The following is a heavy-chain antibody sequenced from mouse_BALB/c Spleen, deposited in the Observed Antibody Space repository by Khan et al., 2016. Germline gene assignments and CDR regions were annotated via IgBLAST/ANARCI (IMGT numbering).Heavy chain of an antibody. Sequence: QVQLKQSGPSLVQPSQSLSITCTVSGFSLTSYGVHWVRQSPGKGLEWLGVIWRGGSTDYNAAFMSRLSITKDNSKSQVFLKMNILQAADTAIYYCAKSNYDVGYYAMDYWGQGTSVTVSS. J-gene: IGHJ4*01. CDR1: GFSLTSYG. V-gene: IGHV2-5-1*01. CDR3: AKSNYDVGYYAMDY. D-gene: IGHD2-4*01. CDR2: IWRGGST.